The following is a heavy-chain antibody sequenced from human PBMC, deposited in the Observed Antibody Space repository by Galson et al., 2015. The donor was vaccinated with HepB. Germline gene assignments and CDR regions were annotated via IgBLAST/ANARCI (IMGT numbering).Heavy chain of an antibody. CDR2: IRSKANSYAT. J-gene: IGHJ6*02. CDR3: TRLGKQQLGQSYYYYGMDV. V-gene: IGHV3-73*01. D-gene: IGHD6-13*01. CDR1: GFTFSNAW. Sequence: SLRLSCAASGFTFSNAWMSWVRQAPGKGLEWVGRIRSKANSYATAYAASVKGRFTISRDDSKNTAYLQMNSLKTEDTAVYYCTRLGKQQLGQSYYYYGMDVWGQGTTVTVSS.